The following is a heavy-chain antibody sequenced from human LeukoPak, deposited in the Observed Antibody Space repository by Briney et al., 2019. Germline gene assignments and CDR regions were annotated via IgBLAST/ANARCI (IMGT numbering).Heavy chain of an antibody. CDR3: AKVPISDYGDYVRY. J-gene: IGHJ4*02. D-gene: IGHD4-17*01. Sequence: GGSLRLSCAASGFTFSSYGMHWVRQAPGKGLEWVAFIRYDGSNKYYADSVKGRFTISRDNSKNTLYLQMNSLRAEDTAVYYCAKVPISDYGDYVRYWGQGTLVTVYS. CDR2: IRYDGSNK. CDR1: GFTFSSYG. V-gene: IGHV3-30*02.